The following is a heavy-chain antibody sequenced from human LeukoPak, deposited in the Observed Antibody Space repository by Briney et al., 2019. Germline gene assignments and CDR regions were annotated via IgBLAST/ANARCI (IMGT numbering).Heavy chain of an antibody. Sequence: GGSLRLSCAASGFTFSSYTMNWVRQAPGKGLEWVSSISNSNTYIYYADSVKGRFTISRDNAKNSLYLQMNSLRAEDTAVYYCARDAFSYYYYYMDVWGKGTTVTVSS. CDR1: GFTFSSYT. CDR3: ARDAFSYYYYYMDV. CDR2: ISNSNTYI. J-gene: IGHJ6*03. V-gene: IGHV3-21*01.